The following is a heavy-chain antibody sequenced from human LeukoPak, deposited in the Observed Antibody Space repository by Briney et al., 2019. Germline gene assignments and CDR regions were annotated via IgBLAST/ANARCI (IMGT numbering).Heavy chain of an antibody. J-gene: IGHJ6*03. Sequence: GGSLRLSCAASGFTFSSYGMQWVRQAPGKGLEWVAFIRFDGSNQYYADSVKGRFTLCRDNSKNTLYLQMNSLRAEDTAVYHCARGGNPIYYYYLDVWGKGTTVTVSS. CDR3: ARGGNPIYYYYLDV. D-gene: IGHD1-1*01. V-gene: IGHV3-30*02. CDR2: IRFDGSNQ. CDR1: GFTFSSYG.